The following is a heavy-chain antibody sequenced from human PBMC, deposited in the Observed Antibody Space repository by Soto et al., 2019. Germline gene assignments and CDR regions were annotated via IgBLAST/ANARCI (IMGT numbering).Heavy chain of an antibody. J-gene: IGHJ4*02. D-gene: IGHD1-1*01. CDR3: ARGRYGDY. Sequence: QVHLEQSGAEVKKPGASVKVTCKGYDYTFTGYGITWVRQAPGQGLEWMGWISAHNGNTDYAQKLQGRVTVTRDTSTSTAYMELRSLRSDDTAVYYCARGRYGDYWGQGALVTVSS. CDR1: DYTFTGYG. V-gene: IGHV1-18*01. CDR2: ISAHNGNT.